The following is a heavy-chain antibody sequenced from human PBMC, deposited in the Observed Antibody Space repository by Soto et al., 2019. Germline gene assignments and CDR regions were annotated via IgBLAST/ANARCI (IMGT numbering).Heavy chain of an antibody. CDR2: IIPFFGTA. J-gene: IGHJ5*02. Sequence: SVKVSCQASGGSFSSYAISWVRQAPGQGLEWMGGIIPFFGTANYAQKFQGRVTITADESTSTAYMELSSLRSEDTAVYYCARGIETVQLDPWGQGTLGTVSS. D-gene: IGHD2-15*01. CDR1: GGSFSSYA. CDR3: ARGIETVQLDP. V-gene: IGHV1-69*13.